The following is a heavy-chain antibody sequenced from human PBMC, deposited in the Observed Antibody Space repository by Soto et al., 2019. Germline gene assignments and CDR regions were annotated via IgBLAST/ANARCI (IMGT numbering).Heavy chain of an antibody. V-gene: IGHV3-21*01. CDR2: ISSSSSYI. Sequence: GESLKISCAASGFTFSSYSMNWVRQAPGKGLEWVSSISSSSSYIYYADSVKGRFTISRDNAKNSLYLQMNSLRAEDTAVYYCARDPPKPYDSSGYYLPHFDYWGQGTLVTVSS. J-gene: IGHJ4*02. CDR3: ARDPPKPYDSSGYYLPHFDY. CDR1: GFTFSSYS. D-gene: IGHD3-22*01.